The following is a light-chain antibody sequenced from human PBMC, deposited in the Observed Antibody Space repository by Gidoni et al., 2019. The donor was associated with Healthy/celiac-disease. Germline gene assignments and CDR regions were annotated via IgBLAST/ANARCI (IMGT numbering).Light chain of an antibody. CDR3: QQYYSTPYT. V-gene: IGKV4-1*01. J-gene: IGKJ2*01. CDR1: QSVLYSPNNKNY. CDR2: WAS. Sequence: DLVTTQSPDFMAVSLGVRATINCKASQSVLYSPNNKNYLAWYQQKPGQPPKLLIYWASTRESGVPDRFSGSGSGTDFTLTISSLQAEDVAVYYCQQYYSTPYTFGQGTKLEIK.